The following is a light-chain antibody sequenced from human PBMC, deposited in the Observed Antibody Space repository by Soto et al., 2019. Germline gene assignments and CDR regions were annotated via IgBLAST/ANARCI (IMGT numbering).Light chain of an antibody. CDR3: QTWGTGGV. J-gene: IGLJ2*01. V-gene: IGLV4-69*01. CDR1: SGHSSYA. CDR2: LNSDGSH. Sequence: QLVLTQSPSASASLGASVKLTCTLSSGHSSYAIAWHQQQPEKGPRYLMKLNSDGSHSKGDGIPDRFSGSSSGAERYLTISSLQSEDEADCYCQTWGTGGVFGGGTKLTVL.